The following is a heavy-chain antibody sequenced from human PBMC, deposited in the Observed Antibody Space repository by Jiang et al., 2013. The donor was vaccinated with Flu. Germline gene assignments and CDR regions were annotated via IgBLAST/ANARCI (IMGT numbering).Heavy chain of an antibody. D-gene: IGHD6-19*01. CDR2: VWYGGTNK. CDR3: ATLMGHSSGSNWSPYYYYGMDV. J-gene: IGHJ6*02. Sequence: VQLVESGGGVVQPGKSLRLSCTASGFTFNNYAMHWVRQAPGKGLEWVAGVWYGGTNKYYADSVKGRFTISRDNSKNTLYLQMNSLRAEDTAVYYCATLMGHSSGSNWSPYYYYGMDVWGQGTTVTVSS. V-gene: IGHV3-33*01. CDR1: GFTFNNYA.